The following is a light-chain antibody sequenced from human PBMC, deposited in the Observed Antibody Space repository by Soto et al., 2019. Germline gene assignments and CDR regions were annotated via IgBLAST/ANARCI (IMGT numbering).Light chain of an antibody. CDR2: GAS. CDR1: QSISSY. V-gene: IGKV1-39*01. CDR3: QQTYSSPST. J-gene: IGKJ2*01. Sequence: DIQMTQSPSSLSASVGDRVTITCRASQSISSYLNWYQQKPGKAPKLLIYGASSLQSGVPSRLSGRGSGTDFTLTISSLQPEDFATYYCQQTYSSPSTFGQGTKLEIK.